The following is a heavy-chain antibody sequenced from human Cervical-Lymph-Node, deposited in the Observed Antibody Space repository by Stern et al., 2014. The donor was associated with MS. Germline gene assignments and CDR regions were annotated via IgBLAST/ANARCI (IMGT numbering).Heavy chain of an antibody. CDR1: GGSISSDTYY. D-gene: IGHD6-19*01. CDR3: AAGIAVAGTNYFDY. V-gene: IGHV4-61*02. J-gene: IGHJ4*02. Sequence: QVQLQESGPGLVKPSQTLSLTCAVSGGSISSDTYYWSWIRQPPGKGLEWGGRMFFSGYPTYNPSLKSRVSIATDTATNHFPPKMPSVTAADRAVYYCAAGIAVAGTNYFDYWGQGILVTVSS. CDR2: MFFSGYP.